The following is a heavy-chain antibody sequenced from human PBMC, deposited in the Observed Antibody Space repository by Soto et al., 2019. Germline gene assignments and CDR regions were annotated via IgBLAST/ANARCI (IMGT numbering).Heavy chain of an antibody. CDR1: GYTFTGYY. CDR3: ARDPPLRYGMDV. Sequence: ASVKVSCKASGYTFTGYYMHWVRRAPGQGLEWMGWINPNSGGTNYAQKFQGWVTMTRDTSISTAYMELSRLRSDDTAVYYCARDPPLRYGMDVWGQGTTVTVSS. J-gene: IGHJ6*02. V-gene: IGHV1-2*04. CDR2: INPNSGGT.